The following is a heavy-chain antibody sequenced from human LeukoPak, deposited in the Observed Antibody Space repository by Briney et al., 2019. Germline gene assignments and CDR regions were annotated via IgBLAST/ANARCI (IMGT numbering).Heavy chain of an antibody. J-gene: IGHJ4*02. CDR1: GGSISSYY. D-gene: IGHD3-10*01. Sequence: PSETLSLTCTVSGGSISSYYGSWIRQPPGKGLEWIGYIYYSGSTNYNPSLKSRVTISVDTSKNQFSLKLSSVTAADTAVYYCARVLTITPYFDYWGQGTLVTVSS. V-gene: IGHV4-59*08. CDR3: ARVLTITPYFDY. CDR2: IYYSGST.